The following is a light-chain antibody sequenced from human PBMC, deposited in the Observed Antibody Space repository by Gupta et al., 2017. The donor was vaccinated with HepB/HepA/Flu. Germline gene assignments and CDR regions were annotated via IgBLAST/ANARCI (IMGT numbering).Light chain of an antibody. J-gene: IGLJ3*02. CDR3: ATWDDSLTGPV. CDR1: SSNIGRNT. V-gene: IGLV1-44*01. Sequence: QSVLTQPPSASGTPGQRVPISCSGSSSNIGRNTVNWYQQLPGTAPKLLIYNNNQRPSGVPDRFSGSRSGTSASLAISGLQSEDEADYSCATWDDSLTGPVFGGGTKLTVL. CDR2: NNN.